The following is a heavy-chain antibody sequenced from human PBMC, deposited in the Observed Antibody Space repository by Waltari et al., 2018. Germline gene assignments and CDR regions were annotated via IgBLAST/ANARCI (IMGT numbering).Heavy chain of an antibody. J-gene: IGHJ5*02. D-gene: IGHD6-19*01. CDR1: GFTFGPYW. V-gene: IGHV3-7*01. Sequence: EVRLVESGGGLVQPGGSLRLSCAASGFTFGPYWMSWVRQAPGKGLEGVANIKQDGSEKYYVDSVKGRFTISRDNAKNSLYLQMNSLRAEDTAVYYCARDEQWLGPNWFDPWGQGTLVTVSS. CDR3: ARDEQWLGPNWFDP. CDR2: IKQDGSEK.